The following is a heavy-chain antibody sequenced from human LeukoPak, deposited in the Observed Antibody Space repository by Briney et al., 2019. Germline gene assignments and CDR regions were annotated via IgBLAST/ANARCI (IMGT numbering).Heavy chain of an antibody. CDR2: ISAYNGNT. CDR1: GYTFISYG. J-gene: IGHJ5*02. CDR3: ARVTYSSGWLGHNWFDP. V-gene: IGHV1-18*01. D-gene: IGHD6-19*01. Sequence: VASVKVSCKASGYTFISYGISWVRQAPGQGLEWMGWISAYNGNTNYAQKLQGRVTMTTDTSTSTAYMELRSLRSDDTAVYYCARVTYSSGWLGHNWFDPWGQGTLVTVSS.